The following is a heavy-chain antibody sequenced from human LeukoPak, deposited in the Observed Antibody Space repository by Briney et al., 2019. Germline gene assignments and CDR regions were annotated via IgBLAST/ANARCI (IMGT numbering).Heavy chain of an antibody. V-gene: IGHV4-34*01. CDR3: ARLPTTYFDSNFDY. Sequence: SETLSLTCAVYGGSFSGYYWSWIRQPPGKGLEWIGEINHSGSTNYNPSLKSRVTISVDTSKNQFSLKLSSVTAADTAVYYCARLPTTYFDSNFDYWGQGTLVTVSS. CDR2: INHSGST. CDR1: GGSFSGYY. J-gene: IGHJ4*02. D-gene: IGHD3-9*01.